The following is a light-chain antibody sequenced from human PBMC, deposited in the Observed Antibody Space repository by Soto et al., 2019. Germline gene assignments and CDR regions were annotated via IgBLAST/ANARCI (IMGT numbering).Light chain of an antibody. Sequence: DIQMTQSPSTLSTSVGDRVTITCRASQSISNWLAWYQQKPGKAPKLLIYKASILANGVRSRFSANGSGTEFTLTIDSLQPDDFATYYCQQYSSGSWTFVQGTKVEVK. V-gene: IGKV1-5*03. CDR2: KAS. CDR1: QSISNW. J-gene: IGKJ1*01. CDR3: QQYSSGSWT.